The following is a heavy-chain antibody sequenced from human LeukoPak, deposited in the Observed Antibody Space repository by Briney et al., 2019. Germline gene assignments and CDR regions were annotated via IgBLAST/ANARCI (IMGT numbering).Heavy chain of an antibody. J-gene: IGHJ4*02. D-gene: IGHD5-24*01. CDR2: ITPSGGT. V-gene: IGHV1-2*02. Sequence: ASVKVSCKASGYTFTSYAIHWVRQAPGQGLEWMGWITPSGGTNYPQKFQGRVAITRDTSITTAYMDLSRLTSDDTAVYYCARDRYGDGFAHLDYWRQGALGTVSS. CDR1: GYTFTSYA. CDR3: ARDRYGDGFAHLDY.